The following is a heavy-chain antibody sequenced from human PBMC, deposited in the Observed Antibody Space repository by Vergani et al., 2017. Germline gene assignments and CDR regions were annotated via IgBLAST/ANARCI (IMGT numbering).Heavy chain of an antibody. CDR3: AKANPRNSGYDYLYYYHAMDV. D-gene: IGHD5-12*01. CDR2: ISGSGGST. CDR1: GFTFNHYA. V-gene: IGHV3-23*01. J-gene: IGHJ6*02. Sequence: EVQLLESGGDLVQPGGSLRLSCAASGFTFNHYAMNWVRQAPGKGLEWVSGISGSGGSTYYAGSVKGRFTISRDRSKNKLYLQMNSLSAGDTAVYYCAKANPRNSGYDYLYYYHAMDVWGQGTTVTVSS.